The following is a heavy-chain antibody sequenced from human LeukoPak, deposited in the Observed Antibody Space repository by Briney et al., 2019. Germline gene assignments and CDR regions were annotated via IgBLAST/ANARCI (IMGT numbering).Heavy chain of an antibody. Sequence: GGSLRLSCAASGFTFSDYAMNWVRQAPGKGLEWVSGISWNSGSIGYADSVKGRFTISRDNAKNSLYLQMNSLRAEDTALYYCAKARWGSFDYWGQGTLVTVSS. CDR2: ISWNSGSI. V-gene: IGHV3-9*01. CDR3: AKARWGSFDY. CDR1: GFTFSDYA. D-gene: IGHD7-27*01. J-gene: IGHJ4*02.